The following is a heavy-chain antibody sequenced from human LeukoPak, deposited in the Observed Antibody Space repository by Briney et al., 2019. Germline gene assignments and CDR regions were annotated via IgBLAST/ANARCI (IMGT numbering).Heavy chain of an antibody. CDR2: ISSSSSYI. Sequence: GGSLRLSCAASGLTFSSYSMNWVRQATGKGLEWVSSISSSSSYIYYTDSVKGRFTISRDNAKNSLYLQMNSLRAEDTAVYYCARGGLGDYWGKGPLVTVSS. J-gene: IGHJ4*02. CDR1: GLTFSSYS. CDR3: ARGGLGDY. V-gene: IGHV3-21*01. D-gene: IGHD3-16*01.